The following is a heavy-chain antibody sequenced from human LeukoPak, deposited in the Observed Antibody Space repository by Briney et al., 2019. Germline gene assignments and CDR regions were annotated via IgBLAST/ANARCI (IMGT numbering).Heavy chain of an antibody. D-gene: IGHD2-15*01. V-gene: IGHV4-4*07. CDR1: GGPINNYY. Sequence: SETLSLTCTVSGGPINNYYRSWIRQPAGEGLEWIGRIYTRGSTNYNPSLKSRVTMSVDTSKNQFSLKLSSVTAADTAVYYCARGRYCSADICSGGDALDIWGQGTMVSVSS. CDR3: ARGRYCSADICSGGDALDI. J-gene: IGHJ3*02. CDR2: IYTRGST.